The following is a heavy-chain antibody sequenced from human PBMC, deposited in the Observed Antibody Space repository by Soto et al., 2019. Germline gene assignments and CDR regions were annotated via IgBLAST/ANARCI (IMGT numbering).Heavy chain of an antibody. CDR3: TTEPPGTGAYVM. D-gene: IGHD2-8*02. J-gene: IGHJ4*02. Sequence: ASVKVSSKASGYTFSGYFMHWVRQAPGQGLECMGCISLNSGDTSYSQKFQGWVTMTRXTXXHXXXMXLXRLKSDXTAIYYCTTEPPGTGAYVMWGQGTLVTVSS. CDR2: ISLNSGDT. CDR1: GYTFSGYF. V-gene: IGHV1-2*04.